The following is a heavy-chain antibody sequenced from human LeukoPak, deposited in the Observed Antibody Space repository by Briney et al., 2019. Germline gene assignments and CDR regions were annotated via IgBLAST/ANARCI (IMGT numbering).Heavy chain of an antibody. CDR1: GGSISSYY. CDR3: ASSADYYDSSGYRAFDI. D-gene: IGHD3-22*01. J-gene: IGHJ3*02. Sequence: SETLSLTCTVSGGSISSYYWSWIRQPAGEGLEWIGRIYTSGSTNYNPSLKSRVTMSVDTSKNQFSLKLSSVTAADTAVYYCASSADYYDSSGYRAFDIWGQGTMVTVSS. CDR2: IYTSGST. V-gene: IGHV4-4*07.